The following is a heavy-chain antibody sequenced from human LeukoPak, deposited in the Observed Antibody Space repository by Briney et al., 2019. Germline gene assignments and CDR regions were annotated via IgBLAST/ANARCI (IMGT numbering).Heavy chain of an antibody. Sequence: GGSLRLSCAASGFTFSSYSMNWVRQAPGKGLEWVSSISSSSSYIYYADSVKGRFTISRDNAKNSLYLQMNSLRADDTAVYYCARVGHYDSCSDYWGQGTPVTVSS. D-gene: IGHD3-22*01. J-gene: IGHJ4*02. CDR2: ISSSSSYI. CDR1: GFTFSSYS. CDR3: ARVGHYDSCSDY. V-gene: IGHV3-21*01.